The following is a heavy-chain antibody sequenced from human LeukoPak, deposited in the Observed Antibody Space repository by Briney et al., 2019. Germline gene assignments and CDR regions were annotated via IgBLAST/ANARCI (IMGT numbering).Heavy chain of an antibody. V-gene: IGHV4-34*01. CDR1: GGSFSGYY. D-gene: IGHD2-2*02. J-gene: IGHJ4*02. CDR3: ARGGPYCSSTSCYKGGLLDY. Sequence: KSSQTLSLTCAVYGGSFSGYYWSWIRQPPGRGLEWIGEINHSGSTNYNPSLKSRVTISVDTSKNQFSLKMSSVTAADTAVYYCARGGPYCSSTSCYKGGLLDYWGQGTLVTVSS. CDR2: INHSGST.